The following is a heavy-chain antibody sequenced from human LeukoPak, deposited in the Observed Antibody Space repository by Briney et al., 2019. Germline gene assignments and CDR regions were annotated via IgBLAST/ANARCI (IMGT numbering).Heavy chain of an antibody. D-gene: IGHD3-22*01. CDR1: GFIFGDYG. J-gene: IGHJ3*01. Sequence: GRSLRLSCAASGFIFGDYGMYWVRQAPGKGLEWVSGINWNSDRIGYADSVKGRFTISRDNAKNSLYMQMNSVRAEDTALYYCARASYYYDTSGVGAFDVWGQGTTVVVSS. CDR3: ARASYYYDTSGVGAFDV. V-gene: IGHV3-9*01. CDR2: INWNSDRI.